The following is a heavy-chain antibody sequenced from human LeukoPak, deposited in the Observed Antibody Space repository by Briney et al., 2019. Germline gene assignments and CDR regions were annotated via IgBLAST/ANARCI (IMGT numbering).Heavy chain of an antibody. J-gene: IGHJ5*02. Sequence: PSETLSLTCAVYGGSFSGYYWSWIRQPPGKGLEWIGEINHSGSTNYNPSLKSRVTISVDTSKNQFSLKLSSVTAADTAVYYCARGSPYYYGSVNWFDPWGQRTLVTASS. CDR2: INHSGST. D-gene: IGHD3-10*01. CDR3: ARGSPYYYGSVNWFDP. CDR1: GGSFSGYY. V-gene: IGHV4-34*01.